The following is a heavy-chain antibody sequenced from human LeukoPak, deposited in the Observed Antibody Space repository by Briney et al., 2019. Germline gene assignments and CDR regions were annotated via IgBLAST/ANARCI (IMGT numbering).Heavy chain of an antibody. J-gene: IGHJ4*02. CDR2: IYYSGST. CDR1: GGSISSYY. Sequence: ASETLSLTCTVSGGSISSYYWSWIRQPPGKGLEWIGYIYYSGSTNYNPSLKSRVTISVDTSKNQFSLKLSSVTAADTAVYYCAKGYYYGSGSYHYFDYWGQGTLVTVSS. CDR3: AKGYYYGSGSYHYFDY. D-gene: IGHD3-10*01. V-gene: IGHV4-59*01.